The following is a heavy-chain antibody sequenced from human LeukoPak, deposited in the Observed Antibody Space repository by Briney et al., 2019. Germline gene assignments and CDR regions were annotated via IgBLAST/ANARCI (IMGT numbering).Heavy chain of an antibody. Sequence: PSETLSLTCTVSGGSISSSSYYWGWIRQPPGKGLEWIGSIYYSGSTYYNPSLKSRVTISVDTSKNQFSLKLSSVTAADTAVYYCARVISGSYHKWGQGTLVTVSS. CDR3: ARVISGSYHK. CDR1: GGSISSSSYY. D-gene: IGHD1-26*01. V-gene: IGHV4-39*07. J-gene: IGHJ4*02. CDR2: IYYSGST.